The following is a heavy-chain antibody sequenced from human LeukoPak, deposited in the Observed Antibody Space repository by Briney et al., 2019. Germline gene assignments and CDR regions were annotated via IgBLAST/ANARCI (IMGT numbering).Heavy chain of an antibody. CDR3: ARDLGGYSYGLDY. J-gene: IGHJ4*02. V-gene: IGHV1-3*01. CDR1: GYTFTSYA. CDR2: INAGNGNT. D-gene: IGHD5-18*01. Sequence: ASVKVSCKASGYTFTSYAMHWVRQAPGQRLEWMGWINAGNGNTKYSQKFQGRVTITRDTSASTAYMELRSLRSDDTAVYYCARDLGGYSYGLDYWGQGTLVTVSS.